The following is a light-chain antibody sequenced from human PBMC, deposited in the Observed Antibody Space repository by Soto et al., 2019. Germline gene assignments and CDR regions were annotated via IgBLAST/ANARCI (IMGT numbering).Light chain of an antibody. CDR1: QSVSSN. CDR3: QQRSNWLIT. Sequence: EIVMTQSPATLSVSPGERVTLSCRASQSVSSNLAWYQQKVGQAPSLLIYGASSRATGIPDRFSGSGSGTDFTLTISSLEPEDFAVYYCQQRSNWLITFGQGTRLEIK. J-gene: IGKJ5*01. CDR2: GAS. V-gene: IGKV3-11*01.